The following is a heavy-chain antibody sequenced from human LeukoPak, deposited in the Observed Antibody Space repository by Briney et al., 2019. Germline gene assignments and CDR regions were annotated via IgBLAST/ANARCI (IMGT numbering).Heavy chain of an antibody. CDR2: INTDGTGT. D-gene: IGHD6-19*01. CDR1: GFTFSKYW. Sequence: GGSLRLSCAASGFTFSKYWMVWVRQAPGKGLERVSRINTDGTGTTYADSVKGRFTVSRDNADNTMFLQMNRVRDEDTAVYYCATKQWLAPPPDSWGQGTPVTVSS. J-gene: IGHJ4*02. V-gene: IGHV3-74*01. CDR3: ATKQWLAPPPDS.